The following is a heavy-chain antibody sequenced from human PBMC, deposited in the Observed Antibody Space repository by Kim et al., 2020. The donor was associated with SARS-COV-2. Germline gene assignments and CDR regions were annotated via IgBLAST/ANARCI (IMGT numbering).Heavy chain of an antibody. J-gene: IGHJ4*02. D-gene: IGHD3-10*01. CDR1: GFTFSSYA. Sequence: GGSLRLSCAASGFTFSSYAMHWVRQAPGKGLEWVAVISYDGSNKYYADSVKGRFTISRDNSKNTLYLQMNSLRAEDTAVYYCARATDPPALLRFGELLFTPLDYWGQGTLVTVSS. CDR2: ISYDGSNK. V-gene: IGHV3-30*04. CDR3: ARATDPPALLRFGELLFTPLDY.